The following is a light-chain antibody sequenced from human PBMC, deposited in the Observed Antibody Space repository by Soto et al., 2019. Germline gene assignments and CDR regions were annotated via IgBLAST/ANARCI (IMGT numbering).Light chain of an antibody. Sequence: EIVLTQSRGTLPVFTGERASLYCRGARKGSSNDLAWYQQKPGQAPRLLIFGASSRATGIPYRFSGSGSGTDFTLTISRLEPEDFAVYFCLQYCSSPWTFGQGTKVDNK. CDR1: RKGSSND. J-gene: IGKJ1*01. V-gene: IGKV3-20*01. CDR2: GAS. CDR3: LQYCSSPWT.